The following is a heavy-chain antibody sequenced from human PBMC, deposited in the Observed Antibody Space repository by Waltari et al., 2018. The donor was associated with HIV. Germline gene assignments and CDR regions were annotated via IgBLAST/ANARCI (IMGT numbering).Heavy chain of an antibody. CDR2: LSGSGSTA. CDR1: GFNFRNFA. D-gene: IGHD2-8*01. V-gene: IGHV3-23*01. CDR3: VKSMRDLRPSAFDL. J-gene: IGHJ3*01. Sequence: EVQLLESGGGLVQPGGSLRLSCAASGFNFRNFAMSWVRQAPGKGPEWVSALSGSGSTASYADTVKCRFTISRDVSNNTLSLQMNNLRAEDTAVYFCVKSMRDLRPSAFDLWGQGTMVAISS.